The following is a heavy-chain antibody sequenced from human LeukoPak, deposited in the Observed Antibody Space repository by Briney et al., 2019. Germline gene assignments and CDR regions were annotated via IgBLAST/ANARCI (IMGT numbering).Heavy chain of an antibody. CDR2: IRSKTYGGTT. Sequence: GGSLRLSCTASGFTFGDYDMSWFRQAPGKGLEWVGFIRSKTYGGTTEYAASVKGRFTISRDGSKSIAYLQVNSLKTEDTAVYYCTTDPTVVTPSPYWGQGTLVTVSS. J-gene: IGHJ4*02. CDR3: TTDPTVVTPSPY. D-gene: IGHD4-23*01. V-gene: IGHV3-49*01. CDR1: GFTFGDYD.